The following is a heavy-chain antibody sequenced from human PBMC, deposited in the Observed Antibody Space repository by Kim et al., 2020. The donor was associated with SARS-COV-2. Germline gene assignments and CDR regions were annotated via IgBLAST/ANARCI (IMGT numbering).Heavy chain of an antibody. J-gene: IGHJ6*02. V-gene: IGHV4-31*03. D-gene: IGHD5-12*01. CDR3: ARGGYSGYEGGMDV. CDR1: GGSISSGGYY. Sequence: SETLSLTCTVSGGSISSGGYYWSWIRQHPGKGLEWIGYLYYSGSTYYNPSLKSRVTISLDTSKNQFSLKLSSVTAADTAVYYCARGGYSGYEGGMDVWGQGTTVTASS. CDR2: LYYSGST.